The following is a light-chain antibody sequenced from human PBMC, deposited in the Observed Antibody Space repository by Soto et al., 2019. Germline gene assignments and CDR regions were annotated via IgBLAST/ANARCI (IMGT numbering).Light chain of an antibody. V-gene: IGKV1-39*01. Sequence: DIRLTQSPSSLSASVGDRVTISCRASQSISTYLMWYHQKPGKAPNLLIYGASGLQNGVPSRFAGSGSGTEFTLTITGLQPEDFGTYYCQQCSITPRSFGQGTKVEI. J-gene: IGKJ1*01. CDR1: QSISTY. CDR2: GAS. CDR3: QQCSITPRS.